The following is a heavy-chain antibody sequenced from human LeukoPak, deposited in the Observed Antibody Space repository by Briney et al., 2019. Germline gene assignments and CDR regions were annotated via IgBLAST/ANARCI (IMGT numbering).Heavy chain of an antibody. J-gene: IGHJ4*02. CDR1: GFTFSSYA. CDR2: ISSSGGTT. V-gene: IGHV3-23*01. Sequence: GGSLRLSCAASGFTFSSYAASWVRQAPGKGLEWVSGISSSGGTTYYADSVKGRFTISRDNSKNTLYLQMSSLRAEDTAVYYCAKSPNMIVVVSQIDYWGQGTLVTVSS. CDR3: AKSPNMIVVVSQIDY. D-gene: IGHD3-22*01.